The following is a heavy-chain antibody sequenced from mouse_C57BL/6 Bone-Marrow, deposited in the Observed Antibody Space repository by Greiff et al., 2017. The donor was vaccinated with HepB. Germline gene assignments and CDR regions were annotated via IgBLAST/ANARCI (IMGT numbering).Heavy chain of an antibody. V-gene: IGHV1-52*01. D-gene: IGHD6-5*01. CDR1: GYTFTSYW. J-gene: IGHJ4*01. CDR3: ARSYPRLAMDY. CDR2: IDPSDSET. Sequence: VQLQQPGAELVRPGSSVKLSCKASGYTFTSYWMHWVKQRPIQGLEWIGNIDPSDSETHYNQKFKDKATLTVDKSSSTAYMQLSSLTSEDSAVYYCARSYPRLAMDYWGQGTSVTVSS.